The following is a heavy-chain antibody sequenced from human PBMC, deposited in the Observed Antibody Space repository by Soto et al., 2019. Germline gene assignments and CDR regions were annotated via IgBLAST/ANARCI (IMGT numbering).Heavy chain of an antibody. D-gene: IGHD2-8*01. CDR1: GFMFENYA. J-gene: IGHJ5*02. CDR3: AKGKSENGVDWLDP. Sequence: GGSLRLSCAASGFMFENYAMIWVRQAPGKGLEWVATVRGNSYGAYYADSVRGRFIISRDNSKNTMSLQLNSLRDDDTAIYYCAKGKSENGVDWLDPWGPGTLVTAPQ. CDR2: VRGNSYGA. V-gene: IGHV3-23*01.